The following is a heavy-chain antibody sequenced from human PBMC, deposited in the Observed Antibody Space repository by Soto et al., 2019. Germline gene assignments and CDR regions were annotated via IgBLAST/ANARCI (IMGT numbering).Heavy chain of an antibody. CDR1: GYTFTSYG. Sequence: ASVKVSCKASGYTFTSYGISWVRQAPGQGLEWMGWISAYNGNTNYAQKLQGRVTMTTDTSTSTAYMELRSLRSDDTAVYYCARLGTGTAMGYYYYYYMDVWGKGTTVTVSS. J-gene: IGHJ6*03. D-gene: IGHD5-18*01. V-gene: IGHV1-18*01. CDR3: ARLGTGTAMGYYYYYYMDV. CDR2: ISAYNGNT.